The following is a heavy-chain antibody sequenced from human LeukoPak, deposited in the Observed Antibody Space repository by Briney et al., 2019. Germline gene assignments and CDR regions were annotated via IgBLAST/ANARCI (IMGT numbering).Heavy chain of an antibody. CDR3: AKGSGSGWYGWFAP. Sequence: GGSLRLSCAASGFTFSSYAMYWVRRAPGKGLEWVSSIDASGGATYYADSVKGRFTISRDNSKNTFYLQMNSLRAEDTAVYSCAKGSGSGWYGWFAPWGQGTLVTVSS. CDR2: IDASGGAT. D-gene: IGHD6-19*01. CDR1: GFTFSSYA. V-gene: IGHV3-23*01. J-gene: IGHJ5*02.